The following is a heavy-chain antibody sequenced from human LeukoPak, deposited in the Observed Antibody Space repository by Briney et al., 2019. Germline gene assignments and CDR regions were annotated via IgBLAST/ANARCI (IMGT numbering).Heavy chain of an antibody. J-gene: IGHJ4*02. Sequence: PGGSLRLSCAASGFTFSNYVMKWVRQAPGKGLEGVAVIWYDGSNKYYADSVKGRFTISRDNSKNTLYLQMNSLRAEDTAVYYCAREGCTNGVCYPYFDYWGQGTLVTVSS. D-gene: IGHD2-8*01. CDR3: AREGCTNGVCYPYFDY. V-gene: IGHV3-33*08. CDR1: GFTFSNYV. CDR2: IWYDGSNK.